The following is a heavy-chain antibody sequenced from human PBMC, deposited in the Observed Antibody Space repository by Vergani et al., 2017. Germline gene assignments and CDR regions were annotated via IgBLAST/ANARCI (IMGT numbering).Heavy chain of an antibody. D-gene: IGHD3-16*01. V-gene: IGHV3-30*02. CDR1: GFTFSSYG. CDR2: IRYDGSNK. Sequence: QVQLVESGGGVVQPGGSLRLSCAASGFTFSSYGMHWVRQAPGKGLEWVAFIRYDGSNKYYADSVKGRFTISRDNSKNTLYLQMNSLRAEDTAVYYCAKGGDRLYGTTLTWGQGTLVTVSS. J-gene: IGHJ4*02. CDR3: AKGGDRLYGTTLT.